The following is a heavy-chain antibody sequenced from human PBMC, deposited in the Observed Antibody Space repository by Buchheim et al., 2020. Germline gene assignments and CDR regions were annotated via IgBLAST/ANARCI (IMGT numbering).Heavy chain of an antibody. J-gene: IGHJ5*02. CDR3: ARGDDSSGYYSPANNWFDP. Sequence: QVQLQESGPGLVKPSETLSLTCTVSGGSVSSGSYYWSWIRQPPGKGLEWIGYIYYSGSTNYNPSLKSRVTISVDTSKNQFSLKLSSVTAADTAVYYCARGDDSSGYYSPANNWFDPWGQGTL. V-gene: IGHV4-61*01. D-gene: IGHD3-22*01. CDR2: IYYSGST. CDR1: GGSVSSGSYY.